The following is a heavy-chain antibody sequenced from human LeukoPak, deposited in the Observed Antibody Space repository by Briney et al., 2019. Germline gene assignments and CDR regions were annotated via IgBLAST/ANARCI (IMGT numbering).Heavy chain of an antibody. CDR3: ASLGATTLSYFGMDV. V-gene: IGHV1-2*02. D-gene: IGHD1-26*01. Sequence: ASVKVSCKASGYTFTGYYMHWVRQAPGKGLEWMGWVNPVSGGTYYAQRFLGRVTMTRDSSISTVYMELSRLQSDDTAVYHCASLGATTLSYFGMDVWGQGTTVTVSS. CDR2: VNPVSGGT. CDR1: GYTFTGYY. J-gene: IGHJ6*02.